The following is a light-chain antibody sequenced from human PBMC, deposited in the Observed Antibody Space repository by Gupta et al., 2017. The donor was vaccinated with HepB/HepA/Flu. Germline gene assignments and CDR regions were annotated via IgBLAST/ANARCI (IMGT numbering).Light chain of an antibody. CDR2: SAS. V-gene: IGKV1-9*01. CDR1: HGTTNY. Sequence: DIQLTQSPSFLSASVGDRVTITCRASHGTTNYLAWYKQKPGRAPKLLIYSASTLQSGVPSRFSGSGSGTQFTLTISSRQPEDFASYYCRQYNNYPPVTVGRGTKVDIK. J-gene: IGKJ4*01. CDR3: RQYNNYPPVT.